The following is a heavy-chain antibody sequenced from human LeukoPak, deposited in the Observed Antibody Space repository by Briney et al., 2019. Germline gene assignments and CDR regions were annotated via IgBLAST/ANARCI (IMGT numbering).Heavy chain of an antibody. D-gene: IGHD4-17*01. Sequence: SETLSLTCTVSGGSISSGDYYWSWIRQPPGTGLEWIGYIYYSGSTYYNPSLKSRVTISVDTSKNQFSLKLSSVTAADTAVYYCARGHTVTEFDYWGQGTLATVSS. V-gene: IGHV4-30-4*01. CDR2: IYYSGST. J-gene: IGHJ4*02. CDR1: GGSISSGDYY. CDR3: ARGHTVTEFDY.